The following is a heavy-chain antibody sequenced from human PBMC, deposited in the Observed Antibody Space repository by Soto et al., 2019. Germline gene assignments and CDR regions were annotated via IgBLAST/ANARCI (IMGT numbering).Heavy chain of an antibody. Sequence: GESLKISCAASGFTFDDYAMHWVRQAPGKGLEWVSLISGDGGSTYYADSVKGRFTISRDNSKNSLYLQMNSLRTEDTALYYCAKDMNYYDSSGYYAFDIWGQGTMVTVSS. D-gene: IGHD3-22*01. CDR3: AKDMNYYDSSGYYAFDI. J-gene: IGHJ3*02. V-gene: IGHV3-43*02. CDR1: GFTFDDYA. CDR2: ISGDGGST.